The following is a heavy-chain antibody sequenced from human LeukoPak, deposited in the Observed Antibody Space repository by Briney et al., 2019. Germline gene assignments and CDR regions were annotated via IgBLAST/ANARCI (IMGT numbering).Heavy chain of an antibody. J-gene: IGHJ4*02. Sequence: SETLSLTCTVSGGSISSYYWSWIRQPAREGLEWIGRTYTSGSTNYNPSLKRRVTMSVDTSKNQFSLKLSSVTAADTAVYYCARAPSAGSYSFFYFDYWGQGTLVTVSS. CDR3: ARAPSAGSYSFFYFDY. CDR2: TYTSGST. V-gene: IGHV4-4*07. CDR1: GGSISSYY. D-gene: IGHD3-10*01.